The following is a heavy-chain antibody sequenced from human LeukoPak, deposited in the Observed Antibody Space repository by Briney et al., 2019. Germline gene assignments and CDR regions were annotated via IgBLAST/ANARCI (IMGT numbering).Heavy chain of an antibody. Sequence: GGSLRLSCAASGFTFSSYWMSWVRQAPGKGLEWVANIKQDGSEKYYVDSVKGRFTISRDNAKNSLYLQMNSLKTEDTAVYYCTTGSFGDYWGQGTLVTVSS. CDR3: TTGSFGDY. D-gene: IGHD1-26*01. CDR1: GFTFSSYW. CDR2: IKQDGSEK. V-gene: IGHV3-7*03. J-gene: IGHJ4*02.